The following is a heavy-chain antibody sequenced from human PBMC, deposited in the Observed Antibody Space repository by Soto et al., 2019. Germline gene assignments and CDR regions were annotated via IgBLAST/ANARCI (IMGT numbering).Heavy chain of an antibody. J-gene: IGHJ5*02. CDR2: IYYSGST. V-gene: IGHV4-61*05. CDR1: GGSMSSSSYY. D-gene: IGHD6-13*01. Sequence: PSETLSLTCTVSGGSMSSSSYYWGWIRQPPGKGLEWIGYIYYSGSTNYNPSLKSRVTISVDTSKNQFSLKLSSVTAADTAVYYCARHQSHSSSYVDPWGQGTLVTVSS. CDR3: ARHQSHSSSYVDP.